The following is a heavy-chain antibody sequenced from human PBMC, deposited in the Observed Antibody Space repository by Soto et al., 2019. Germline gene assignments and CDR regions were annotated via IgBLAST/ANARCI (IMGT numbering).Heavy chain of an antibody. J-gene: IGHJ4*02. Sequence: PGGSLRLSCAASGFTFSSYAMHWVRQAPGKGLEWVAVISYDGSNKYYADSVKGRFTISRDNSKNTLYLQMNSLRAEDTAVYYCARDTKSTSSSGPIDYWGQGTLVTVSS. V-gene: IGHV3-30-3*01. CDR3: ARDTKSTSSSGPIDY. D-gene: IGHD6-19*01. CDR1: GFTFSSYA. CDR2: ISYDGSNK.